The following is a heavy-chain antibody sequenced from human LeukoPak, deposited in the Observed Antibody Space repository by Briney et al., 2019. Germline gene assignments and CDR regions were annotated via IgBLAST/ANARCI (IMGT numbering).Heavy chain of an antibody. CDR2: ISAFNGNT. J-gene: IGHJ3*02. CDR3: ARDRTSTVATPSDAFDI. D-gene: IGHD4-23*01. CDR1: GYNFISYG. Sequence: ASVKVSCKASGYNFISYGITWVRQAPGQGLEWMGWISAFNGNTNYAQKLQGRVTMTTDTSTSTAYMELKSLRSDDTAVYYCARDRTSTVATPSDAFDICGQGTMVAVSS. V-gene: IGHV1-18*01.